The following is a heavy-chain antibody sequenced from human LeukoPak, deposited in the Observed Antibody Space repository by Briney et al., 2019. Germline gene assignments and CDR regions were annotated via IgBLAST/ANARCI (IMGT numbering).Heavy chain of an antibody. V-gene: IGHV3-23*01. CDR2: ISGSGGST. Sequence: GGTLRLSRAASGFTFSSYGMSWVRQAPGKGLEWVSAISGSGGSTYYADSVKGRFTISRDNSKNTLYLQMNSLRAEDTAVYYCAYSPPWSANAFDIWGQGTMVTVSS. CDR1: GFTFSSYG. J-gene: IGHJ3*02. CDR3: AYSPPWSANAFDI. D-gene: IGHD3-3*01.